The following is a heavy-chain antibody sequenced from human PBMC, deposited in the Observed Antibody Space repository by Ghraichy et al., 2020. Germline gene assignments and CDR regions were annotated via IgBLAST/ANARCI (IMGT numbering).Heavy chain of an antibody. CDR1: GFTFSTYA. V-gene: IGHV3-23*01. CDR3: AKDRYSRSLCVSAPVYP. CDR2: ISYSGGNT. Sequence: GGSLRLSCAASGFTFSTYAMTWVRQAPGRGLEWVSGISYSGGNTYYADSVRGRFTISRDDSRNTLYLQMNSLRADDTAVYYCAKDRYSRSLCVSAPVYPSGQGTLVPVSS. J-gene: IGHJ5*02. D-gene: IGHD2-15*01.